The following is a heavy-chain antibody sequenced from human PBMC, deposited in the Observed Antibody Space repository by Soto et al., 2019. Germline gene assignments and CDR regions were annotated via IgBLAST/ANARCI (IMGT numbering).Heavy chain of an antibody. CDR1: GFTFSSYW. V-gene: IGHV3-74*01. CDR2: INSDGSST. Sequence: GGPLRLSCAASGFTFSSYWMHWVRQAPGKGLVWVSRINSDGSSTSYADSVKGRFTISRDNAKNTLYLQMNSLRAEDTAVYYCARALGIAAAGLDYWGQGTLVTVSS. J-gene: IGHJ4*02. D-gene: IGHD6-13*01. CDR3: ARALGIAAAGLDY.